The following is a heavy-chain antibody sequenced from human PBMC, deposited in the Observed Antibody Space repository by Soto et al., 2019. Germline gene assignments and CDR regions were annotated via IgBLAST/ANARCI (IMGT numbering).Heavy chain of an antibody. CDR3: ARDTYSSGWYDS. J-gene: IGHJ5*01. Sequence: GGSLRLSXAASGFTVSSGYMACVRQAPGKGLEWRSVLFSGASSYYADSVKGRFTIARDNSKNTLSLEMSSLRVEDTAVYFCARDTYSSGWYDSWGQGTLVTVSS. CDR1: GFTVSSGY. D-gene: IGHD6-19*01. V-gene: IGHV3-53*05. CDR2: LFSGASS.